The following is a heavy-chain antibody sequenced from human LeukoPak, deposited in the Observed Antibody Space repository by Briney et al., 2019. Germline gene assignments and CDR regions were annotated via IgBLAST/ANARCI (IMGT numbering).Heavy chain of an antibody. Sequence: VASVTVSCKASGYTFTSYDINWVRQATGQGLEWMGWMNPNSGNTGYAQKFQGRVTMTRNTSISTAYMELSSLRSEDTAVYYCARGTYYYDSSGYYYYTYFDYWGQGTLVTVSS. V-gene: IGHV1-8*01. CDR1: GYTFTSYD. CDR3: ARGTYYYDSSGYYYYTYFDY. J-gene: IGHJ4*02. D-gene: IGHD3-22*01. CDR2: MNPNSGNT.